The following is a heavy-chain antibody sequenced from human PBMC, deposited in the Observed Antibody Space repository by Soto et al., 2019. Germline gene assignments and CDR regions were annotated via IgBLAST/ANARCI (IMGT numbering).Heavy chain of an antibody. CDR2: IYYSGST. J-gene: IGHJ3*02. Sequence: QVQLQESGPGLVKPSQTLSLTCTVSGRSMSSGGYYWSRIRQHPGKGLEWIGYIYYSGSTYYNPSLKSRVTISVDTSKNQFSLKLSSVTAADTAVYYCARDHGDYMGDAFDIWGQGTMVTVSS. D-gene: IGHD4-17*01. V-gene: IGHV4-31*03. CDR3: ARDHGDYMGDAFDI. CDR1: GRSMSSGGYY.